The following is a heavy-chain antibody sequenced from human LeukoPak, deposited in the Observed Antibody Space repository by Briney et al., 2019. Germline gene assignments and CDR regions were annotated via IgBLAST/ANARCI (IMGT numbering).Heavy chain of an antibody. V-gene: IGHV3-74*01. Sequence: GGSLRLSCAASGFTFSTSWMHWVPHAQGKGLVWVSRMNIDGTITTYTDSVKGRFSLSRDNAKNTVSLQMNSLRVEDTAVYFCVRGGFPAGGDVWGQGTLVSVSS. CDR2: MNIDGTIT. CDR1: GFTFSTSW. CDR3: VRGGFPAGGDV. D-gene: IGHD6-25*01. J-gene: IGHJ4*02.